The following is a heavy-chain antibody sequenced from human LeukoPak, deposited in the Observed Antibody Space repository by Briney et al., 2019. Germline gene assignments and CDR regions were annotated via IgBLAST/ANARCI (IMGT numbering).Heavy chain of an antibody. D-gene: IGHD6-19*01. V-gene: IGHV3-23*01. CDR2: ISSSGSST. Sequence: PGGSLRLSCAASGFTFSTYSMNWVRQTPGKGLEWVSIISSSGSSTYYADSVKGRFTISRDNSKNTLYLQMNSLRVEDTAIYYCAKVRGSGGIYFDYWGQGTLVTVSS. CDR1: GFTFSTYS. CDR3: AKVRGSGGIYFDY. J-gene: IGHJ4*02.